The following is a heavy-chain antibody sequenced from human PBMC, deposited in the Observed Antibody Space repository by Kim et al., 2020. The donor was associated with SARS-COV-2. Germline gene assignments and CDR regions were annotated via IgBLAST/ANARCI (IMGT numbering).Heavy chain of an antibody. CDR2: ISGSGGST. CDR1: GFTFSSYA. D-gene: IGHD1-26*01. V-gene: IGHV3-23*01. CDR3: AKDISGSYRAYYYYGMDV. J-gene: IGHJ6*02. Sequence: GGSLRLSCAASGFTFSSYAMSWVRQAPGKGLEWVSAISGSGGSTYYADSVKGRFTISRDNSKNTLYLQMNSLRAEDTAVYYCAKDISGSYRAYYYYGMDVWGQGTTVTVSS.